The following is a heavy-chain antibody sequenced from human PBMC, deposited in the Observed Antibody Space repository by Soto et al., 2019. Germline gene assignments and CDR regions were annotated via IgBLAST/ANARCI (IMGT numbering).Heavy chain of an antibody. Sequence: SVKVSCKASGGTFSTHAIIWVRQAPGHGLEWMGGIIPISGTTYYTQKFQGRVTITADEPTSTAFMELSSLKSDDTAVFYCARGYCSGGNCYSGMDVWGQGTMVTVPS. V-gene: IGHV1-69*13. CDR2: IIPISGTT. D-gene: IGHD2-15*01. CDR1: GGTFSTHA. CDR3: ARGYCSGGNCYSGMDV. J-gene: IGHJ6*02.